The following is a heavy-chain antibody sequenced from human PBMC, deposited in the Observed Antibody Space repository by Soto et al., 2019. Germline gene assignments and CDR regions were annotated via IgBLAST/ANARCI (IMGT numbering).Heavy chain of an antibody. CDR1: GFTFSNAW. Sequence: GGSLRLSCAASGFTFSNAWMSWVRQAPGKGLEWVGRIKSKTDGGTIDYAAPVKGRFTISRDDSKNTLYLQMNSLKTEDTAAYYCTTDLLYNWHYVIGYFDYWGHGTLVTVSS. V-gene: IGHV3-15*01. D-gene: IGHD1-7*01. J-gene: IGHJ4*01. CDR2: IKSKTDGGTI. CDR3: TTDLLYNWHYVIGYFDY.